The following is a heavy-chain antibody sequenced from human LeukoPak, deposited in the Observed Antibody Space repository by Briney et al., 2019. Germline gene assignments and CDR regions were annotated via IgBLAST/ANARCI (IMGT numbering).Heavy chain of an antibody. CDR2: ISGSGGST. J-gene: IGHJ4*02. D-gene: IGHD3-22*01. CDR3: AKESTGSYYYDSSGYPNPYYFDY. V-gene: IGHV3-23*01. CDR1: GFTFSSYA. Sequence: GGSLRLSCAASGFTFSSYAMSWVRQAPGKGLEWVSAISGSGGSTYYADSVKGRFTISRDNSKNTLYLHMNSLRAEDTAVYYCAKESTGSYYYDSSGYPNPYYFDYWGQGTLVTVSS.